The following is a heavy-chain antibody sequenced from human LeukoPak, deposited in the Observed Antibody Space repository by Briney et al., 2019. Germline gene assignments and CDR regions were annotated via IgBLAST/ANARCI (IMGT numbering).Heavy chain of an antibody. CDR2: MNPNSGNT. Sequence: ASVKVSCKVSGYTFTSYDINWVRQATGQGLEWMGWMNPNSGNTGYAQKFQGRVTMTRNTSISTAYMELSSLRSEDTAVYYCARIRGYSYGADYWGQGTLVTVSS. V-gene: IGHV1-8*01. CDR3: ARIRGYSYGADY. CDR1: GYTFTSYD. D-gene: IGHD5-18*01. J-gene: IGHJ4*02.